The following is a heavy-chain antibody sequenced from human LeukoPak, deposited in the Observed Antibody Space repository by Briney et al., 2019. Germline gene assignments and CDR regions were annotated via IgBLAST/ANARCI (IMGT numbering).Heavy chain of an antibody. J-gene: IGHJ4*02. Sequence: SETLSLTCIVSGGSISSRGYYWGWIRQPPGKGLEWIETITYSGSTYFSPSVKSRVTMSMDTSKNQFSLKLSSVTAADTAVYYCARRGDSYALFDYWGQGTLVTVSS. V-gene: IGHV4-39*01. D-gene: IGHD5-18*01. CDR1: GGSISSRGYY. CDR3: ARRGDSYALFDY. CDR2: ITYSGST.